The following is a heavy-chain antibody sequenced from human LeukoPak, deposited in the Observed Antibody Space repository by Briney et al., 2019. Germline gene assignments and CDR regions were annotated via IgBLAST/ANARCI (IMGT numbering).Heavy chain of an antibody. Sequence: SETLSLTCAVYGGSFSGYYWSWIRQPPGKGLEWIGEINHSGSTSYNPSLKSRVTISVDTSKNQFSLKLSSVTAADTAVYYCARGCVGWFDPWGQGTLVTVSS. CDR3: ARGCVGWFDP. CDR1: GGSFSGYY. CDR2: INHSGST. J-gene: IGHJ5*02. D-gene: IGHD2-15*01. V-gene: IGHV4-34*01.